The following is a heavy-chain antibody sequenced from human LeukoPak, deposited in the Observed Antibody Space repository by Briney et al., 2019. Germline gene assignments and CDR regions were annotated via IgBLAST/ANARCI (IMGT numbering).Heavy chain of an antibody. D-gene: IGHD3-10*01. J-gene: IGHJ3*02. CDR2: IYSGGST. CDR3: AKSGVLGGSGSYSAFDI. CDR1: GFTFSSYW. Sequence: PGRSLRLSCAASGFTFSSYWMNWVRQAPGKGLEWVSVIYSGGSTYYADSVKGRFTISRDNSKNTLYLQMNSLRAEDTAVYYCAKSGVLGGSGSYSAFDIWGQGTMVTVSS. V-gene: IGHV3-66*01.